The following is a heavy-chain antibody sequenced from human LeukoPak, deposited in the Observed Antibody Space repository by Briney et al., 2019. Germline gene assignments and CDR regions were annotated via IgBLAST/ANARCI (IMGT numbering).Heavy chain of an antibody. CDR1: GGSISSGSYY. Sequence: SETLSLTCTVSGGSISSGSYYWSWIRQPPGKGLEWIGSIYHSGSTYYNPSLKSRVTISVDTSKNQFSLKLSSVTAADTAVYYCASGYQLLYYFDYWGQGTLVTVSS. CDR3: ASGYQLLYYFDY. V-gene: IGHV4-39*07. J-gene: IGHJ4*02. D-gene: IGHD2-2*01. CDR2: IYHSGST.